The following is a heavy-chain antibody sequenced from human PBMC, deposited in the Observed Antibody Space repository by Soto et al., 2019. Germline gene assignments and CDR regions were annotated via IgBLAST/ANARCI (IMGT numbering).Heavy chain of an antibody. V-gene: IGHV3-48*03. Sequence: PGGSLRLSCAASGFTFSSYEMNWVRQAPGRGLEWVSYISSSGSTIYYADSVKGRFTISRDNAKNSLYLQMNSLRAEDTAVYYCAREGWRGGDCDQFDYWGQGTLVTVSS. CDR3: AREGWRGGDCDQFDY. CDR2: ISSSGSTI. D-gene: IGHD2-21*02. J-gene: IGHJ4*02. CDR1: GFTFSSYE.